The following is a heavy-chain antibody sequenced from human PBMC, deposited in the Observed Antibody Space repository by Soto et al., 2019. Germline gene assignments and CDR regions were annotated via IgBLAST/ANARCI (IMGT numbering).Heavy chain of an antibody. V-gene: IGHV4-31*03. D-gene: IGHD1-20*01. CDR2: IYYSGNT. Sequence: PSETLSLTCTVSGASISSGGHRWSWIRQHPGQGLEWIGYIYYSGNTYYNPSLKSRIMIAVDTSKNEISLRLNSVTAADTAVYYCARDWGINAIDVWGQGTTVTVSS. J-gene: IGHJ6*02. CDR1: GASISSGGHR. CDR3: ARDWGINAIDV.